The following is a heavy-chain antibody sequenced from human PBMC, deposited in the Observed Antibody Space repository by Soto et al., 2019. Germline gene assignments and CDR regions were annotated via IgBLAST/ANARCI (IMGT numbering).Heavy chain of an antibody. D-gene: IGHD2-2*02. Sequence: QVQLVQSGAEVKKPGASVKVSCKASGYTFTSYDINWVRQATGQGLEWMGWMNPNSGNTGYAQKFQGRVNMTRNTSISTAYMELSSLRSEDTAVYYCARLLGYCSSTSCYTSYDYYYYGMDVWGQGTTVTVSS. CDR2: MNPNSGNT. CDR3: ARLLGYCSSTSCYTSYDYYYYGMDV. CDR1: GYTFTSYD. V-gene: IGHV1-8*01. J-gene: IGHJ6*02.